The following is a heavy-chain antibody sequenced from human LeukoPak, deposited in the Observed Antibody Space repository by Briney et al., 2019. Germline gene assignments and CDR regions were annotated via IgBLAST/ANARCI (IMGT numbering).Heavy chain of an antibody. CDR1: GFTFSSCG. J-gene: IGHJ5*02. CDR2: IRYDINTK. D-gene: IGHD3-10*01. V-gene: IGHV3-30*02. Sequence: GGSQRLSCAASGFTFSSCGMHWVRQAPGKGLEWVASIRYDINTKSYAESVKGRFTISRDNARKSLFLQLNSLRAEDTAVYYCARDTIWFGEPTPTWFDPRGQGTRVTVSS. CDR3: ARDTIWFGEPTPTWFDP.